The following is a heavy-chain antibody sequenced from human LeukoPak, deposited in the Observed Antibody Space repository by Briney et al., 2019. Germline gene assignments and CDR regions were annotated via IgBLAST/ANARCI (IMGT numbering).Heavy chain of an antibody. CDR1: GLTLSNYW. J-gene: IGHJ4*02. V-gene: IGHV3-74*01. CDR3: TTDFDY. Sequence: GGSLRLSCAASGLTLSNYWMHWVRQAPGKGLVWVSRMNRDGSGTSYADSVKGRFTISRDNAKNTLYLQMNSLKTEDTAVYYCTTDFDYWGQGTLVTVSS. CDR2: MNRDGSGT. D-gene: IGHD1-14*01.